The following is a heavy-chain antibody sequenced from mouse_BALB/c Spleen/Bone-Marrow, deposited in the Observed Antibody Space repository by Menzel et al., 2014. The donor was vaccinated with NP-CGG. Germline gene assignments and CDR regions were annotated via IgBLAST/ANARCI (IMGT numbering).Heavy chain of an antibody. D-gene: IGHD2-12*01. CDR2: INPSTGYT. V-gene: IGHV1-7*01. CDR1: GYTFTSYW. CDR3: ARWGDDGTFDY. J-gene: IGHJ2*01. Sequence: VQVVESGAELAKRGVSGMMSCKGSGYTFTSYWMHWVKQRPGQGLEWIGYINPSTGYTEYNQKFKDKPTLTADKSSSTAYMQLSSLTSEDSAVYYCARWGDDGTFDYWSHSTTLTISS.